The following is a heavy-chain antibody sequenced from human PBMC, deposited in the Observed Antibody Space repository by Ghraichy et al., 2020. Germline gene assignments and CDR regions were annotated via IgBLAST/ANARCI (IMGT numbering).Heavy chain of an antibody. Sequence: GGSLRLSCAASGFSFSDNGMSWVRQAPGKGLEWVSAISGSGYSTYYADSVKGRFTVSRDNSENTLYLEMYSLRPEDTAVYYCAKDTSGWFRDLLANNGMDVWGQGTTVTVSS. J-gene: IGHJ6*02. D-gene: IGHD3-10*01. V-gene: IGHV3-23*01. CDR2: ISGSGYST. CDR3: AKDTSGWFRDLLANNGMDV. CDR1: GFSFSDNG.